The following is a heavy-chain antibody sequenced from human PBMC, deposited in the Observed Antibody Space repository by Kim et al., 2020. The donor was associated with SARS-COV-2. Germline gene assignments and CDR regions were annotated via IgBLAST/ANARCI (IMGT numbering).Heavy chain of an antibody. V-gene: IGHV4-34*01. D-gene: IGHD5-12*01. J-gene: IGHJ4*02. CDR3: AQRWLHQPFDY. Sequence: NYNPALKSRVTISVDTSKNQFSLKLSSVTAADTAVYYCAQRWLHQPFDYWGQGTLVTVSS.